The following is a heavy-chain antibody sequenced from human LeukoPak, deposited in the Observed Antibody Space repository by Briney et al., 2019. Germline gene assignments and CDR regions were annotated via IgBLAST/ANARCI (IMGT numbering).Heavy chain of an antibody. CDR2: IYYSGST. D-gene: IGHD6-13*01. CDR1: GYSISSGYY. CDR3: ARAGLIAALDY. V-gene: IGHV4-38-2*02. Sequence: SETLSLTCSVSGYSISSGYYWGWIRQPPAKGLEWIGSIYYSGSTNYSPSLKSRVTISVDTSKNQFSLKLSSVTAADTAVYYCARAGLIAALDYWGQGTLVTVSS. J-gene: IGHJ4*02.